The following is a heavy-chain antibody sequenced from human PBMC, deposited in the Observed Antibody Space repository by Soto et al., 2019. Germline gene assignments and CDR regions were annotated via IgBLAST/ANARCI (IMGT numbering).Heavy chain of an antibody. CDR1: GFTFSSYA. CDR2: ISGSGGST. Sequence: EVQLLESGGGLVQPGGSLRLSCAASGFTFSSYAMSWVRQAPGKGLEWVSAISGSGGSTYYADSVKGRFTISRDNSKNTLHLQMNSLRAEDTAVYYGAKGATVTTWYFDLWGRGTLVTVSS. D-gene: IGHD4-17*01. V-gene: IGHV3-23*01. CDR3: AKGATVTTWYFDL. J-gene: IGHJ2*01.